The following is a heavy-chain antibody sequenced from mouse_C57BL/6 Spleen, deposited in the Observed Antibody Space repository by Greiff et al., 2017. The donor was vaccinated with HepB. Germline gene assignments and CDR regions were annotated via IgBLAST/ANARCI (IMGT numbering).Heavy chain of an antibody. Sequence: VQLKESGPEVVKPGASVKISCKASGYSFTDYNMNWVKQSNGKSLEWIGVINPNYGTTSYNQKFKGKATLTVDQSSSTAYMQLNSLTSEDSAVYYCAREGLDSSGYYAMDYWGQGTSVTVSS. D-gene: IGHD3-2*02. J-gene: IGHJ4*01. V-gene: IGHV1-39*01. CDR1: GYSFTDYN. CDR2: INPNYGTT. CDR3: AREGLDSSGYYAMDY.